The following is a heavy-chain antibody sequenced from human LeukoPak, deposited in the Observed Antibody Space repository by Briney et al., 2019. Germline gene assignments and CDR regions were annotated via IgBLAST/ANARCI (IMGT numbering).Heavy chain of an antibody. Sequence: GGSLRLSCAASGFTFSSYAMHWVRQAPGKGLEWVAVISYDGSNKYYADSVKGRFTISRDNSKNTLYLQMNSLRSDDTAVYYCARDKGSSSWYRAAGDYWGQGTLVTVSS. J-gene: IGHJ4*02. CDR2: ISYDGSNK. V-gene: IGHV3-30*04. D-gene: IGHD6-13*01. CDR1: GFTFSSYA. CDR3: ARDKGSSSWYRAAGDY.